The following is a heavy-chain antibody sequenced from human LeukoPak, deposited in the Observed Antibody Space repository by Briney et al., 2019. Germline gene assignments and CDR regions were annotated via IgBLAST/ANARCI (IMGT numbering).Heavy chain of an antibody. CDR2: INRSGST. Sequence: PSDTLSLTCAVSGYSITSSSWWGWIRQPPGKGLEWIGEINRSGSTNYNPSLKSRVTISVDTSKNQFSLKLSSVTAADTAVYYCARVTAIAVAGTYYYYYGMDVWGQGTTVTVSS. V-gene: IGHV4-28*03. D-gene: IGHD6-19*01. J-gene: IGHJ6*02. CDR1: GYSITSSSW. CDR3: ARVTAIAVAGTYYYYYGMDV.